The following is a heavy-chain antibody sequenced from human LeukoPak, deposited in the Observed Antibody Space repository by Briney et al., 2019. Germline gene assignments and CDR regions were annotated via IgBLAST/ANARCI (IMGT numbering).Heavy chain of an antibody. J-gene: IGHJ4*02. CDR2: IYYSGST. CDR3: ASRGYSYGIFDY. D-gene: IGHD5-18*01. Sequence: SETLSLTCTVSGGSISSGDYYWSWIRQPPGKGLEWIGYIYYSGSTYYNPSLKSRVTISVDTSKNQFSLKLSSVTAADTAVYYCASRGYSYGIFDYWGQGTLVTVSS. V-gene: IGHV4-30-4*02. CDR1: GGSISSGDYY.